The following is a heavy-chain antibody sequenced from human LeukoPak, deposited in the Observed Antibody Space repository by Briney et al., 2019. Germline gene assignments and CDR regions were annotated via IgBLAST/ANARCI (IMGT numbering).Heavy chain of an antibody. CDR2: IYYSGST. J-gene: IGHJ3*02. CDR1: GGPISSGDYY. Sequence: PSETLSLTCTVSGGPISSGDYYWRWIRQPPGKGVEWIGYIYYSGSTYYNPSLKSRVTISVDMSKNQFSLKLSSVTAADTSVYYCARKTDDAFDIWGQGTMVTVSP. V-gene: IGHV4-30-4*08. CDR3: ARKTDDAFDI.